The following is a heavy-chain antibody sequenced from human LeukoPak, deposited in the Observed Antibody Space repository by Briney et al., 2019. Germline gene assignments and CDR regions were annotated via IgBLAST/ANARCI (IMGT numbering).Heavy chain of an antibody. CDR3: ARLSDYDVDTSHYMDV. J-gene: IGHJ6*03. V-gene: IGHV4-59*01. CDR2: VYYSGST. CDR1: GGSISNYY. D-gene: IGHD3-22*01. Sequence: PSETLSLTCTVSGGSISNYYWSWVRQPPGKGLEWIGYVYYSGSTNYNPSLRSRVTISVDTSKNQFSLKLSSVTAADTADYFYARLSDYDVDTSHYMDVWGKGTTVTVSS.